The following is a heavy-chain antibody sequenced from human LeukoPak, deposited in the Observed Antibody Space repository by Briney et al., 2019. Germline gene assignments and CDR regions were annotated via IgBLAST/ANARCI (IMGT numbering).Heavy chain of an antibody. CDR1: GFTFSDYY. D-gene: IGHD1-26*01. Sequence: GGSLRLSCVASGFTFSDYYMTWIRQAPGKGLEWVSYISSSGSAIYYADSVKGRFTISRDNAKNSLYLQMNSLRAEDTAVYYCAKVGDNFDFDYWGQGILVTVSS. J-gene: IGHJ4*02. V-gene: IGHV3-11*04. CDR3: AKVGDNFDFDY. CDR2: ISSSGSAI.